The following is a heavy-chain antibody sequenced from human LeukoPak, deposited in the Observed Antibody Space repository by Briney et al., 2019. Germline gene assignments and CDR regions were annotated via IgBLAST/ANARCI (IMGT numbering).Heavy chain of an antibody. CDR1: GGSISTSSYY. CDR2: MSYSGST. CDR3: ARQGGSGSFSDNWFDP. J-gene: IGHJ5*02. D-gene: IGHD3-10*01. Sequence: SETLSLTCTVSGGSISTSSYYWGWLRQPPGTGLEWIGSMSYSGSTYYKPSLKSRVTISIDTSKNQFSLELSSVTAADTAVYYCARQGGSGSFSDNWFDPWGQGTLVTVSS. V-gene: IGHV4-39*01.